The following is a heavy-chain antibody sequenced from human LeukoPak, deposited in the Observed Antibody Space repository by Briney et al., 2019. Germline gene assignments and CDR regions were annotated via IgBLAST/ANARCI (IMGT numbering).Heavy chain of an antibody. CDR2: ISSDSSYI. Sequence: PGGSLRLSCAASGFTFSRYSMNWVRQAPGKGLEWVSLISSDSSYIYYADSVKGRFTISRDNAKNSLYLQMNSLRAEDTALYYCAGVFYGVPSISDYWGQGTLVTVSS. J-gene: IGHJ4*02. D-gene: IGHD3-3*02. CDR1: GFTFSRYS. CDR3: AGVFYGVPSISDY. V-gene: IGHV3-21*01.